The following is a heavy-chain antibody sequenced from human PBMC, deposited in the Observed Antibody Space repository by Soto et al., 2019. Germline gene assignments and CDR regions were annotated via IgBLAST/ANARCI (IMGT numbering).Heavy chain of an antibody. CDR1: GFTFSSYA. V-gene: IGHV3-23*01. Sequence: PGGSLRLSCAASGFTFSSYAMSWVRQAPGKGLEWVSAISGSGGSTYYADSVKGRFTISRDNSKNTLYLQMNSLRAEDTAVYYCAKAVTVAPRYYYYMDVWGKGTTVTVSS. CDR3: AKAVTVAPRYYYYMDV. D-gene: IGHD4-17*01. CDR2: ISGSGGST. J-gene: IGHJ6*03.